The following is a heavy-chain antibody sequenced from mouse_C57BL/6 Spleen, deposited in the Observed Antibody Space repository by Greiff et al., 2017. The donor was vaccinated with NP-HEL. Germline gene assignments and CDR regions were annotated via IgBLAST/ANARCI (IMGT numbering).Heavy chain of an antibody. CDR2: IRSKSSNYAT. J-gene: IGHJ2*01. CDR3: VRGGSLYYDYDPLDY. CDR1: GFTFNTYA. D-gene: IGHD2-4*01. V-gene: IGHV10-3*01. Sequence: DVMLVESGGGLVQPKGSLELSCAASGFTFNTYAMHWVRQAPGKGLEWVARIRSKSSNYATYYADSVKDRFTISRDDSQSMLYLQMNNLKTEDTAMYYCVRGGSLYYDYDPLDYWGQGTTLTVSS.